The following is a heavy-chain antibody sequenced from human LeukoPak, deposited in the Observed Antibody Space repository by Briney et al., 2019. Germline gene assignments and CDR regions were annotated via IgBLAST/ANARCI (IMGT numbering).Heavy chain of an antibody. D-gene: IGHD1-26*01. Sequence: GGSLRLPCAASGFSFSDFYMSWIRQAPGMGLEWISYIGTRSNPIYYADSVKGRFTISRDDAKNSLYLQMHSLRDEDTAVYFCAREARGSGRDFDYWGQGILVTVSS. CDR1: GFSFSDFY. J-gene: IGHJ4*02. V-gene: IGHV3-11*01. CDR3: AREARGSGRDFDY. CDR2: IGTRSNPI.